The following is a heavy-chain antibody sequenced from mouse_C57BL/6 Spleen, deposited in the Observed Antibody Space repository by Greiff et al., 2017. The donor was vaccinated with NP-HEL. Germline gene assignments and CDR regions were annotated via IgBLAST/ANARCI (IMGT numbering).Heavy chain of an antibody. CDR1: GYTFTSYW. J-gene: IGHJ3*01. CDR3: AREKGDSSGVAWFAY. Sequence: QVQLQQSGAELVKPGASVKMSCKASGYTFTSYWITWVKQRPGQGLEWIGDIYPGSGSTNYNEKFKSKATLTVDTSSSTAYMQLSSLTSEDSAVYYCAREKGDSSGVAWFAYWGQGTLVTVSA. CDR2: IYPGSGST. D-gene: IGHD3-2*02. V-gene: IGHV1-55*01.